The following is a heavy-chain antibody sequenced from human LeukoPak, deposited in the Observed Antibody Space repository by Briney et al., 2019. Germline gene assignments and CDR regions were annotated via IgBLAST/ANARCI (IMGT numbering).Heavy chain of an antibody. Sequence: GGSLRLSCAASGFTFSNYGMYWVRQAPGKGLEWVSGLSGSGDITYYTDSVKGRFTISRDNSKNTLYLEMNNLRAEDTALYYCAKRGNAISFFDLWGQGTLVTVSS. D-gene: IGHD2/OR15-2a*01. CDR1: GFTFSNYG. CDR2: LSGSGDIT. CDR3: AKRGNAISFFDL. V-gene: IGHV3-23*01. J-gene: IGHJ5*02.